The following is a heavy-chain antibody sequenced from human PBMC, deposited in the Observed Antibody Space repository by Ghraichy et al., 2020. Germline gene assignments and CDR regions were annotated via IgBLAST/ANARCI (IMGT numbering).Heavy chain of an antibody. CDR2: ISYAGSNE. D-gene: IGHD5/OR15-5a*01. Sequence: GGSLRLSCAASGFTFSAYAMHWVRQAPGKGLEWVAIISYAGSNEFYADSVKGRFTISSDNSKNTLYLQMNSLRAEDTAVYFCAKDLQTYGYSVSDYWGQGTLVTVSS. CDR3: AKDLQTYGYSVSDY. V-gene: IGHV3-30-3*01. CDR1: GFTFSAYA. J-gene: IGHJ4*02.